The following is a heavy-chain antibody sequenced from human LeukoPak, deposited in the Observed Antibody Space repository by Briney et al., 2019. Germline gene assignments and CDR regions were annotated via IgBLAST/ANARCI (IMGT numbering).Heavy chain of an antibody. Sequence: GGSLRLSYAASGFTFRSYAMHWLDQAPAKGVEGVAVISYDGSNKYYEDSVKGRFTISRDNSKNTLYLQMNSLRAEDTAVYYCARDRSGYGDYVPFDYWGQGTLVTVSS. V-gene: IGHV3-30-3*01. D-gene: IGHD4-17*01. CDR1: GFTFRSYA. J-gene: IGHJ4*02. CDR3: ARDRSGYGDYVPFDY. CDR2: ISYDGSNK.